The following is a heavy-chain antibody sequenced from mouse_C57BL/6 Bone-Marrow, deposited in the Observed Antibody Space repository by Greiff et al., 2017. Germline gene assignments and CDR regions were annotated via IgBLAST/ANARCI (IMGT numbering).Heavy chain of an antibody. Sequence: VQGVESGPGLVQPSQSLSITCTVSGFSLTNYGVHWVRQSPGKGLEWLGVIWSGGSTDYNAAFISRLSISKDNSKSQVFFKMNSLQADDTAIYYCARNDWTGYGSSYYWYLDVWGTGTTVTVSS. CDR3: ARNDWTGYGSSYYWYLDV. J-gene: IGHJ1*03. CDR1: GFSLTNYG. V-gene: IGHV2-2*01. D-gene: IGHD1-1*01. CDR2: IWSGGST.